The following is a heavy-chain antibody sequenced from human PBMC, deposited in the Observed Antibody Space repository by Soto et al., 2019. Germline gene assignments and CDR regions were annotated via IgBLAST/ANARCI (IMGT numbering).Heavy chain of an antibody. CDR3: ARVVAVAGTNWFDP. V-gene: IGHV1-18*01. CDR2: ISAYNGNT. D-gene: IGHD6-19*01. Sequence: ASVKVSCKASGYTFTSYGISWVRQAPGQGLEWMGWISAYNGNTNYAQKLQGRVTMTTDTSTSTAYMELRSLRSDDTAVYYCARVVAVAGTNWFDPWGQGTLVTVSS. J-gene: IGHJ5*02. CDR1: GYTFTSYG.